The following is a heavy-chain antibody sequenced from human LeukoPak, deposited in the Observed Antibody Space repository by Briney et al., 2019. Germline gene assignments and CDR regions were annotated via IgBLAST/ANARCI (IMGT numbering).Heavy chain of an antibody. V-gene: IGHV4-34*01. Sequence: SETLSLTCPVSGGSISSYYWNWIRQPPGKGLEWIGEINHSGSTNYNPSLKSRVTISVDTSKNQFSLKLSSVTAADTAVYYCARGWRSGDVYYFDYWGQGTLVTVSS. CDR1: GGSISSYY. CDR3: ARGWRSGDVYYFDY. J-gene: IGHJ4*02. D-gene: IGHD2-8*02. CDR2: INHSGST.